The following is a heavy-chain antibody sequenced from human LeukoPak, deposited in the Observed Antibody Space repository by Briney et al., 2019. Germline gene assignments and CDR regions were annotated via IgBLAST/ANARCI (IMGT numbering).Heavy chain of an antibody. Sequence: GGSLRLSCAASGFTFSNYWMHWVRQVPGKGPVWVSHIYSGGSSTDYAYPVRGRFTISRDNAKNTLYLQMDSLRAEDTAVYYCARDSFGGVFDYWGQGTLVTVSS. CDR3: ARDSFGGVFDY. D-gene: IGHD2/OR15-2a*01. CDR2: IYSGGSST. CDR1: GFTFSNYW. J-gene: IGHJ4*02. V-gene: IGHV3-74*01.